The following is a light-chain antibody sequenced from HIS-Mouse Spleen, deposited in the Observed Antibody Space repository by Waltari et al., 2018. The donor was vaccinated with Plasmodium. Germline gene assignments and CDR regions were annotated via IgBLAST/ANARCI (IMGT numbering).Light chain of an antibody. CDR2: EDS. J-gene: IGLJ3*02. V-gene: IGLV3-10*01. Sequence: SYELTQPPSVSVSPGQTARTPCPGDALPKTYAYWHQQKSGQAPVLVIYEDSKRPSGIPERFSGSSSGTMATLTISGAQVEDEADYYCYSTDSSGNHRVFGGGTKLTVL. CDR1: ALPKTY. CDR3: YSTDSSGNHRV.